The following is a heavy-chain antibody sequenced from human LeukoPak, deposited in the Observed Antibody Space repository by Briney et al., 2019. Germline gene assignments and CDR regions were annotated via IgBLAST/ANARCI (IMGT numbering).Heavy chain of an antibody. CDR1: GFTVSSNY. D-gene: IGHD3-22*01. Sequence: GGSLRLSCAASGFTVSSNYMSWVRQAPGKGLEWVSVIYSGGSIYYADSVKGRFTISRDNSKNTLYLQMNSLRAEDTAVYYCARPYDSSGYYYYWGQGTLVTVSS. J-gene: IGHJ4*02. CDR2: IYSGGSI. V-gene: IGHV3-53*01. CDR3: ARPYDSSGYYYY.